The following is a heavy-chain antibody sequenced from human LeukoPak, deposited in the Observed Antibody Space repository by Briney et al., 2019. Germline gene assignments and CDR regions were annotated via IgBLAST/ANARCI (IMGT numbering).Heavy chain of an antibody. CDR1: GFTFSSYG. Sequence: PGRSLRLSCAASGFTFSSYGMHWVRQAPGKGLEWVAVIWYDGSNKYYADSVKGRFTISRDNSENTLYLQMNSLRAEDTAVYYCAGAEGWLQPLDYWGQGTLVTVSS. D-gene: IGHD5-24*01. CDR2: IWYDGSNK. V-gene: IGHV3-33*01. J-gene: IGHJ4*02. CDR3: AGAEGWLQPLDY.